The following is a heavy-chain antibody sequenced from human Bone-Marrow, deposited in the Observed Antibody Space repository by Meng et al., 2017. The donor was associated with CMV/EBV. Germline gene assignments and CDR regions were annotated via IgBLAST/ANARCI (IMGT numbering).Heavy chain of an antibody. V-gene: IGHV3-11*04. CDR1: GFTLSDYY. CDR3: ARDKYYDLKGVGY. Sequence: GESLKISCAASGFTLSDYYMSWIRQAPGKGLEWVSYISSSGSTIYYADSVKGRFTISRDNAKNSLYLQMNSLRAEDTTVYYCARDKYYDLKGVGYWGQGTLVTVSS. CDR2: ISSSGSTI. D-gene: IGHD3-3*01. J-gene: IGHJ4*02.